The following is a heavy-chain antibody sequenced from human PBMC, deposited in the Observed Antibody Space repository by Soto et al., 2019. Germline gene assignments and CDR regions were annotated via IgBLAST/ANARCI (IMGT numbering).Heavy chain of an antibody. V-gene: IGHV4-59*01. J-gene: IGHJ4*02. CDR1: GGSISSYY. CDR3: ARGMQLETPSYTEGYFDY. Sequence: PSETLSLTCTVSGGSISSYYWSWIRQPPGKGLEWIGYIYYSGSTNYNPSLKSRVTISVDTSKNQFSLKLSSVTAADTAVYYCARGMQLETPSYTEGYFDYWGQGTLVTVSS. D-gene: IGHD1-1*01. CDR2: IYYSGST.